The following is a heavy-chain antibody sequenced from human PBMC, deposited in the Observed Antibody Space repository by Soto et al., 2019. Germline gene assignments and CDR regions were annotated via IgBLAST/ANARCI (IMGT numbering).Heavy chain of an antibody. CDR3: ARGHDFWSGYYKNWFDP. Sequence: SGGSLRLSCAASGFTFSSYGMHWVRQAPGKGLEWVAVIWYDGSNKYYADSVKGRFTISRDNSKNTLYLQMNSLRAEDTAVYYCARGHDFWSGYYKNWFDPWGQGTLVTVSS. J-gene: IGHJ5*02. CDR2: IWYDGSNK. V-gene: IGHV3-33*01. CDR1: GFTFSSYG. D-gene: IGHD3-3*01.